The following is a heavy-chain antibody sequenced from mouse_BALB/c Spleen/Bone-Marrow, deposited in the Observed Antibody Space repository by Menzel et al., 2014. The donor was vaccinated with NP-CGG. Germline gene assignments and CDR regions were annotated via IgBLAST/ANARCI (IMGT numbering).Heavy chain of an antibody. V-gene: IGHV1S81*02. Sequence: QVQLQQSGAELVKPGASVKLSCKASGYTFSNYYMYWVKQRPGQGLEWIGESNPSNGGSNFNEKFKSKATLTVDKSSSTAYMQLSSLTSADSAVYYCTRSNYGYWYFDVWGAGTTVTVSS. CDR2: SNPSNGGS. D-gene: IGHD1-1*01. CDR3: TRSNYGYWYFDV. CDR1: GYTFSNYY. J-gene: IGHJ1*01.